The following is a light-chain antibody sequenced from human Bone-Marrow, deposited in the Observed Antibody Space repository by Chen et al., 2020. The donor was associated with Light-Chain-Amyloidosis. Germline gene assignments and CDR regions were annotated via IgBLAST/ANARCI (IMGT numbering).Light chain of an antibody. CDR2: EDD. V-gene: IGLV6-57*01. CDR3: QSYQGSSQGV. CDR1: SGSIATNS. J-gene: IGLJ3*02. Sequence: KFMLTQPHSLSEPPGKTLSTSCTRSSGSIATNSVQWYQHRPGSSPTTVIYEDDQRPSGVPDRFSGSIDRSSNSASLTISGLKTEDEADYYCQSYQGSSQGVFGGGTKLTVL.